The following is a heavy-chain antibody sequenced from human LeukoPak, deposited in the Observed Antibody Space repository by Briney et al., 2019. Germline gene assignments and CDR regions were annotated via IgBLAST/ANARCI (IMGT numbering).Heavy chain of an antibody. CDR3: ARGRRSGWFDP. D-gene: IGHD2-15*01. CDR2: IYYSGST. Sequence: SSETLSLTCTVSGGSISSSSYYWGWIRQPPGKGLEWIGSIYYSGSTYYNPSLESRVTISVDTSKNQFSLKLSSVTAADTAVYYCARGRRSGWFDPWGQGTLVTVSS. J-gene: IGHJ5*02. CDR1: GGSISSSSYY. V-gene: IGHV4-39*01.